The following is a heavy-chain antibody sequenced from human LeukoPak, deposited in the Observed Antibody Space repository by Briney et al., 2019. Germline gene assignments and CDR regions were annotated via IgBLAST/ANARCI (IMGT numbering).Heavy chain of an antibody. CDR3: ARELPATIESDTYQFYYGVDV. V-gene: IGHV1-3*01. J-gene: IGHJ6*02. CDR2: INADNGYT. Sequence: ASVKVSCKASGYTLTSHAIHWVRQAPGQGLEWMGRINADNGYTSYSQDFQGRVTISRDTSTSTAYMELSSLTSTDTAVYYCARELPATIESDTYQFYYGVDVWGQGTTVTAS. CDR1: GYTLTSHA. D-gene: IGHD2-2*01.